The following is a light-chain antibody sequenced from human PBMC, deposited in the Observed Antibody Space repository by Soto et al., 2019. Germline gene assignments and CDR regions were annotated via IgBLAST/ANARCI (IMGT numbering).Light chain of an antibody. Sequence: EIVLTQSPATLSLSPGERAALSCRAIQSFSSYLAWYQQKPGQAPRLLIYDASNRATGIPARFSGSGSGTDFTLTISSLEPEDFAVYYCQQRSNWPRLTFGGGTKVDIK. CDR1: QSFSSY. CDR2: DAS. CDR3: QQRSNWPRLT. J-gene: IGKJ4*01. V-gene: IGKV3-11*01.